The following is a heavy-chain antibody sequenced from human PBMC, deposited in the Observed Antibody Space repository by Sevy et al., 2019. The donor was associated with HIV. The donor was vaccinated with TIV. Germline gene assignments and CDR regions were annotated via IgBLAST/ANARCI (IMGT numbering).Heavy chain of an antibody. CDR1: GFAFSSHA. V-gene: IGHV3-30-3*01. J-gene: IGHJ4*02. D-gene: IGHD6-6*01. Sequence: GGSLRLSCAASGFAFSSHAMHWVRQAPGKGLEWVAVISYEGTETFYAASVEGRFTISRDNSKSMLSLQINSLRPEDTAVYYCAREGGQSGSSSDYWGQGTLVTVSS. CDR2: ISYEGTET. CDR3: AREGGQSGSSSDY.